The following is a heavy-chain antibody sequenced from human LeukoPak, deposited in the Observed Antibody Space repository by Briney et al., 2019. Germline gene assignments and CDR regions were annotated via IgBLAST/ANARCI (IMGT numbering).Heavy chain of an antibody. D-gene: IGHD1-14*01. J-gene: IGHJ6*03. CDR2: INHSGST. CDR1: GGSFSGYY. CDR3: ARKGRTPYYLHYMDV. Sequence: SETLPLTCAVYGGSFSGYYWSWIRQPPGKGLEWIGEINHSGSTNYNPSLKSRVTISVDTSKNQFSLKLSSVTAADTAVYYCARKGRTPYYLHYMDVWGKGTTVTVSS. V-gene: IGHV4-34*01.